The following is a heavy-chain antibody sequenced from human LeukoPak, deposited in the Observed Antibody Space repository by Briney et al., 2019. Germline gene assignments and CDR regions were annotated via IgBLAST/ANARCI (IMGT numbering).Heavy chain of an antibody. D-gene: IGHD1-1*01. CDR2: ISSSSSYI. J-gene: IGHJ3*02. Sequence: PGGSLRLSCAASGFTFSSYSMNWVRQAPGKGLEWVSSISSSSSYIYYADSVKGRFTISRDNAKSSLYLQMNSLRAEDTAVYYCASLGPGAPDAFDIWGQGTMVTVSS. CDR1: GFTFSSYS. V-gene: IGHV3-21*01. CDR3: ASLGPGAPDAFDI.